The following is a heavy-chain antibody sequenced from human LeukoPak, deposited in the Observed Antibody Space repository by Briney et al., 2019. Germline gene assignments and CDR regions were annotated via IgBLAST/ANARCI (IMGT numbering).Heavy chain of an antibody. D-gene: IGHD6-13*01. V-gene: IGHV3-11*06. CDR3: ARVGSTVAAGTPDY. CDR1: VFTFSDYY. J-gene: IGHJ4*02. CDR2: ISGSGSHT. Sequence: GGSLRLSCTASVFTFSDYYMSWIRQAPGKVLEGLSYISGSGSHTTYADSVRGRFTISRDNAKNSLSPQVNSLRGDDTAVYYCARVGSTVAAGTPDYWGQGTLVTVSS.